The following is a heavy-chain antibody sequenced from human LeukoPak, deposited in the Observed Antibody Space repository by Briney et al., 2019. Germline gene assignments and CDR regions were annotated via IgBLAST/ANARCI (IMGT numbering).Heavy chain of an antibody. D-gene: IGHD3-10*01. CDR1: GGSISSYF. V-gene: IGHV4-59*01. J-gene: IGHJ5*02. CDR2: ISYSGST. Sequence: SETLSLTCTVSGGSISSYFWSWSRQPPGKGLERIGYISYSGSTDYNPSLKSRVTISVDTSRNQFSLKLKSVTAADTAVYYCARSEAPTVRGVIMVNWVDPWGQGTLVTVSS. CDR3: ARSEAPTVRGVIMVNWVDP.